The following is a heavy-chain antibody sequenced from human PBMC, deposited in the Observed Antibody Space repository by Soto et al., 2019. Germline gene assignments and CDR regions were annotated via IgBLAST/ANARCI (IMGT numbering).Heavy chain of an antibody. CDR2: IWYDGSNK. J-gene: IGHJ6*02. D-gene: IGHD2-21*02. CDR3: ARDWVTGDYYYGMDV. CDR1: GFTFSSYG. V-gene: IGHV3-33*01. Sequence: GGSLRLSCAASGFTFSSYGMHWVRQAPGKGLEWVAVIWYDGSNKYYADSVKGRFTISRDNSKNTLYLQMNSLRAEDTAVYYCARDWVTGDYYYGMDVWGQGTTVNVSS.